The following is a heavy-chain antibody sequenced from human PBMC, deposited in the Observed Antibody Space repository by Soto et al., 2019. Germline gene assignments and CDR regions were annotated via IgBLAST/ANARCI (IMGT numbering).Heavy chain of an antibody. CDR2: IIHSEST. CDR3: ARQRPTDGRWEFANYYGMGV. D-gene: IGHD1-26*01. V-gene: IGHV4-34*12. J-gene: IGHJ6*02. CDR1: GGSFSAYY. Sequence: SETLSLTCAVYGGSFSAYYWSWVRQPPGKGLEWIGEIIHSESTKYNPSLKSRVTISVDTSKNQFSLKLSSVTAADTAVYYCARQRPTDGRWEFANYYGMGVWGQGTPVTVSS.